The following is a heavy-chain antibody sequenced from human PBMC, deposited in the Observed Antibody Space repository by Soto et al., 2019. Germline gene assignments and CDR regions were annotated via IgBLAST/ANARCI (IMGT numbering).Heavy chain of an antibody. Sequence: GGSLRLSCAASGFIFTSYAINWVRQAPGKGLEWVSYISSSGTIIYYADSVKGRFTISRDNAKNSLYLQMNSLRAEDTAVYYCASFSRMTDGYYWGQGALVTDSS. D-gene: IGHD4-17*01. J-gene: IGHJ4*02. CDR3: ASFSRMTDGYY. V-gene: IGHV3-48*01. CDR2: ISSSGTII. CDR1: GFIFTSYA.